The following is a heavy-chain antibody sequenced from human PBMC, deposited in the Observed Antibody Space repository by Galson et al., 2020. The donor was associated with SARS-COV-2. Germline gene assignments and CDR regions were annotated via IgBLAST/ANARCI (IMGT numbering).Heavy chain of an antibody. Sequence: GGSLRLSCAASGFTFDDYGMSWVRQAPGKGLEWVSGINWNGGSTGYADSVKGRFTISRDNAKNSLYLQMNSLRAEDTALYHCAIPGGIYYGSGSYDNARFMDVWGKGTTGTVSS. D-gene: IGHD3-10*01. CDR1: GFTFDDYG. CDR3: AIPGGIYYGSGSYDNARFMDV. J-gene: IGHJ6*03. CDR2: INWNGGST. V-gene: IGHV3-20*01.